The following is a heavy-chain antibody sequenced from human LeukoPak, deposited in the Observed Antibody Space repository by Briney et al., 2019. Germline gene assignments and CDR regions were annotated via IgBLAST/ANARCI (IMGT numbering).Heavy chain of an antibody. CDR2: MNPNSGNT. Sequence: ASVKVSCKASGYTFTSYDINWVRQATGQGLEWMGWMNPNSGNTGYAQKFQGRVTMTRNTSISTAYMELSSLRSEDTAVYYCARGGGPGAYYDFWSGYYNVEYFDYWGQGTLVTVSS. D-gene: IGHD3-3*01. CDR1: GYTFTSYD. CDR3: ARGGGPGAYYDFWSGYYNVEYFDY. V-gene: IGHV1-8*01. J-gene: IGHJ4*02.